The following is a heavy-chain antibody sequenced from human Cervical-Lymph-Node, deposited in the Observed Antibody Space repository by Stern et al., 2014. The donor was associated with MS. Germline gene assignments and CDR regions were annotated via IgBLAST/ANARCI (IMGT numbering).Heavy chain of an antibody. Sequence: VQLVQSGGGVVQPGRSLRLSCVASGFTFSSYAMHWVRQAPGKGLEWVAVIWYDGSNKFYADSVKGRFTISRDNSKNTLYLQMNSLRAEDTAVYYCANNIVATQDFDYWGQGTLVTVSS. J-gene: IGHJ4*02. V-gene: IGHV3-33*06. CDR2: IWYDGSNK. D-gene: IGHD5-12*01. CDR3: ANNIVATQDFDY. CDR1: GFTFSSYA.